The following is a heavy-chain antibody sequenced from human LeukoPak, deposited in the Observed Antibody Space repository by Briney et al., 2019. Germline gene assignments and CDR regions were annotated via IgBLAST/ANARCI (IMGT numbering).Heavy chain of an antibody. D-gene: IGHD1-26*01. CDR2: IHPNSGGT. CDR3: ARGGYSGTEKPNDY. J-gene: IGHJ4*02. Sequence: ASVKVSCKASGYTFSGYYLHWVRQAPGQGLEWMGWIHPNSGGTYSVQNFQGRVTMTRDTSITTAYMELSRLKSDDTAVYYCARGGYSGTEKPNDYWGQGTLVTVSS. CDR1: GYTFSGYY. V-gene: IGHV1-2*02.